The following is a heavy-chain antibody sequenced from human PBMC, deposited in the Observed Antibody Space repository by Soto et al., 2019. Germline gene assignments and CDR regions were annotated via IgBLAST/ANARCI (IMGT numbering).Heavy chain of an antibody. V-gene: IGHV3-53*01. CDR3: ATPGETKGLVN. D-gene: IGHD3-10*01. J-gene: IGHJ4*02. CDR2: IYGGGST. Sequence: EVQLVESGGGLMQPGGSLRLSCAASGFTVTSNYMTWVRQAPGKGLEWVSIIYGGGSTYYADSVKGRFTISRDNFRNTLYLQLNDLTAEDTAVYYRATPGETKGLVNWGQGSLVTVSS. CDR1: GFTVTSNY.